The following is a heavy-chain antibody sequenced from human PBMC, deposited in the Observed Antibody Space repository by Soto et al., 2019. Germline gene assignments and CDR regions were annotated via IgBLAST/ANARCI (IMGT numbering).Heavy chain of an antibody. D-gene: IGHD6-6*01. Sequence: PGGSLRLSCAGSVFTFSSYAMSLVRQSPGKGLEWVSAISGSGGSTYDADSVKGRFTISRDNSKNTLYLQMNSLRAEDTAVYYCAKEETYSSSPNDYRGQGTMVTVSS. CDR3: AKEETYSSSPNDY. J-gene: IGHJ4*02. CDR2: ISGSGGST. V-gene: IGHV3-23*01. CDR1: VFTFSSYA.